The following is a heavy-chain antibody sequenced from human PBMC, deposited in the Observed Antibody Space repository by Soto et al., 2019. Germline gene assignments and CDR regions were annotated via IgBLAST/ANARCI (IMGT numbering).Heavy chain of an antibody. J-gene: IGHJ4*02. CDR2: ISSSGTTI. CDR3: ARDLGQWAPFDY. CDR1: GFIFSDYY. Sequence: QVQLVESGGGLVKPGGSLRLSCAASGFIFSDYYMSWIRQAPGKGLEWLSYISSSGTTIYYADSVKGRFTISRDNAKNALYLQMNSLRAEDTAVYYCARDLGQWAPFDYWGQGTLDTVSS. V-gene: IGHV3-11*01. D-gene: IGHD6-19*01.